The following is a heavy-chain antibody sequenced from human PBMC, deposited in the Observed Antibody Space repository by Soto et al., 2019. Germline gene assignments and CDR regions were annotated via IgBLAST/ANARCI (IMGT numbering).Heavy chain of an antibody. CDR2: INHSGST. V-gene: IGHV4-34*01. CDR1: GGSFSGYY. D-gene: IGHD5-12*01. Sequence: SETLSLTCAVYGGSFSGYYWSWIRQPPGKGLEWIGEINHSGSTNYNPSLKSRVTISVDTSKNQFSLKLSSVTAADTAVYYCARGRLRRDGYNWGVYYYYGMDVWGQGTTVTVSS. CDR3: ARGRLRRDGYNWGVYYYYGMDV. J-gene: IGHJ6*02.